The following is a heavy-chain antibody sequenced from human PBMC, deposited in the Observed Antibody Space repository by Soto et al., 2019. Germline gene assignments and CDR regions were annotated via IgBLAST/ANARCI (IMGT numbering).Heavy chain of an antibody. Sequence: EVQLVESGGGLVQPGGSLRLSCAASGFSFSMYWMSWVRQAPGKGLEWVANIKEDGSQKYYVDSVKGRFTISRDNAKNALYVQMNSLRAEDTAVYYCAGHQVGYRVTDYWGQGTLVTVSS. D-gene: IGHD1-26*01. V-gene: IGHV3-7*01. CDR3: AGHQVGYRVTDY. J-gene: IGHJ4*02. CDR2: IKEDGSQK. CDR1: GFSFSMYW.